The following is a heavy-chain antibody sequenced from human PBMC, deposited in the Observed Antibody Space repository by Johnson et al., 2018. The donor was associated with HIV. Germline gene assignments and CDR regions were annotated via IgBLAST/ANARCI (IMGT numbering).Heavy chain of an antibody. CDR1: GFTFSDYY. V-gene: IGHV3-72*01. CDR3: ARENYRRRDAFDV. CDR2: TTDKLNSYTT. D-gene: IGHD1-7*01. J-gene: IGHJ3*01. Sequence: VQLVESGGGLVQPGGSLRLSCVVSGFTFSDYYMDWVRQAPGTGLEWVGRTTDKLNSYTTKYAASVKGRFTISRDDSKKSLYLQINSLRTEDTAVYYCARENYRRRDAFDVWGQGTVVIVSS.